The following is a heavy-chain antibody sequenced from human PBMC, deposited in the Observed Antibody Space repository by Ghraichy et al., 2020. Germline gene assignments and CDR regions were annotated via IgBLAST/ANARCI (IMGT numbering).Heavy chain of an antibody. Sequence: GGSLRLSCEASGFTFSSYAMSWVRQAPGKGLEWVSGIISGNGGSTYYADSVKGRFTISRDNSKNTLYLQMSSLRAEDTAVYYCERGGRPQLVRDAFVRYWGQGTLVTVSS. D-gene: IGHD6-13*01. J-gene: IGHJ4*02. V-gene: IGHV3-23*01. CDR2: IISGNGGST. CDR1: GFTFSSYA. CDR3: ERGGRPQLVRDAFVRY.